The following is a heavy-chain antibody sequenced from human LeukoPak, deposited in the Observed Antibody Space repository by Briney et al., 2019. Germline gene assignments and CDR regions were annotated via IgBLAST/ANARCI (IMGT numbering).Heavy chain of an antibody. J-gene: IGHJ4*02. CDR1: EFTFSSYS. CDR3: ARDPPEMVVVAAGY. Sequence: GGSLRLSCAASEFTFSSYSMNWVRQTPGKGLEWVSSISSSSSYIYSADSVKGRFTISRDNAKNSLYLQMNSLRAEDTAVYYCARDPPEMVVVAAGYWGQGTLVTVSS. D-gene: IGHD2-15*01. CDR2: ISSSSSYI. V-gene: IGHV3-21*01.